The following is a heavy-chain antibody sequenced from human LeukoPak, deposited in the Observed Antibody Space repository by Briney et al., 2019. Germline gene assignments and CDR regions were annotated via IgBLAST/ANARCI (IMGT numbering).Heavy chain of an antibody. D-gene: IGHD3-9*01. CDR1: GFTFSIYG. Sequence: PGGSLRLSCAASGFTFSIYGMHWVRQAPGKGLEWAAMINSDGSGLYYADSVKGRFTISRDNSKDTLFLQMNSLRAEDTAVYYCAKDKGHLRYFDWVWGYFDYWGQGTLVTVSS. V-gene: IGHV3-30*02. CDR2: INSDGSGL. J-gene: IGHJ4*02. CDR3: AKDKGHLRYFDWVWGYFDY.